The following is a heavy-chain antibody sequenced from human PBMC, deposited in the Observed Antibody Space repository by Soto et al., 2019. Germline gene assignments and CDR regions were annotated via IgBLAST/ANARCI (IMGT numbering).Heavy chain of an antibody. D-gene: IGHD3-9*01. J-gene: IGHJ4*02. CDR1: GFTFDDYS. Sequence: GGSLILSCAASGFTFDDYSMHWVRQAPGKGLEWVSGISWNSGSIGYADPVKGRFTISRDNAKNSLYLQMNSLRAEDTALYYCAKSQNYDILTGYSTHFDYWGQGTLVTVSS. CDR3: AKSQNYDILTGYSTHFDY. CDR2: ISWNSGSI. V-gene: IGHV3-9*01.